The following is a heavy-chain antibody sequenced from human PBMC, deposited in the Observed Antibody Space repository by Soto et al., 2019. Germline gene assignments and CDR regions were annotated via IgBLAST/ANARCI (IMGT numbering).Heavy chain of an antibody. CDR1: GFTFSSYA. CDR2: ISGSGGGT. D-gene: IGHD2-21*02. J-gene: IGHJ4*02. Sequence: EMQLLESGGGLVQPGGSLRLSCAASGFTFSSYAMSWVRQAPGKGLEWVSAISGSGGGTYYADSVRGRFTISRDNSKNTLYLQMNSLTAEDTAVYYCVKKTVYFDFWGQGTLVTVSS. V-gene: IGHV3-23*01. CDR3: VKKTVYFDF.